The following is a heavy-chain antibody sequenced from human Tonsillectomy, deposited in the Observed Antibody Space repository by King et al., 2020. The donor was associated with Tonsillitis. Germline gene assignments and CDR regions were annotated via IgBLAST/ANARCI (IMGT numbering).Heavy chain of an antibody. CDR3: ARDYYDSGGGWFDP. V-gene: IGHV3-11*06. D-gene: IGHD3-10*01. CDR1: GFSFSDYY. CDR2: ISSSSTYT. Sequence: VQLVESGGGLVKPGGSLRLSCAASGFSFSDYYMSWIRQAPGKGLEWVSYISSSSTYTDYADSVKGRFTISRDNAKNSLYLQLNSLRAEDTAVYYCARDYYDSGGGWFDPWGQGTLVTVSS. J-gene: IGHJ5*02.